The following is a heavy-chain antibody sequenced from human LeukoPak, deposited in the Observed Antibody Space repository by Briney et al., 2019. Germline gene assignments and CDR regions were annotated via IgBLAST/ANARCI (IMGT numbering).Heavy chain of an antibody. V-gene: IGHV1-18*04. Sequence: GASVKVSCKASGYTFTSYGISWVRQAPGQGLEWMGWISAYNGNTNYAQKLQGRVTMTTDTSTSTAYMELRSLRSDDTAVYYCARDPVVVVAAMGNWFDPWGQGTLGTVSS. J-gene: IGHJ5*02. CDR2: ISAYNGNT. CDR3: ARDPVVVVAAMGNWFDP. CDR1: GYTFTSYG. D-gene: IGHD2-15*01.